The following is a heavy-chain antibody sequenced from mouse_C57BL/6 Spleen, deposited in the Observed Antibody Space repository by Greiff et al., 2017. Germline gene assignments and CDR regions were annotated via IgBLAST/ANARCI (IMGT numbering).Heavy chain of an antibody. CDR3: ARTPLDGYLCYFDY. Sequence: EVKLMESGGGLVKPGGSLKLSCAASGFTFSDYGMHWVRQAPEKGLEWVAYISSGSSTIYYADTVKGRFTISRDNAKNTLFLQMTSLRSEDTAMYYCARTPLDGYLCYFDYWGQGTTLTVSS. D-gene: IGHD2-3*01. CDR2: ISSGSSTI. J-gene: IGHJ2*01. V-gene: IGHV5-17*01. CDR1: GFTFSDYG.